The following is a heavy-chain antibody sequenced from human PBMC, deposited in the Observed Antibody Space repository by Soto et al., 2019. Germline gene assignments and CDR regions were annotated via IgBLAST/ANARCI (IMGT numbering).Heavy chain of an antibody. CDR2: ISYDGSNK. V-gene: IGHV3-30*03. CDR1: GFTFSSYG. D-gene: IGHD5-18*01. Sequence: GGSLRLCCAASGFTFSSYGMDWVRQAPGKGLEWVAVISYDGSNKYYADSVKGRFTISRDNAKNSLYLQMNSLRAEDTAVYYCARDYSSYGPFDYWGQGTLVTVSS. J-gene: IGHJ4*02. CDR3: ARDYSSYGPFDY.